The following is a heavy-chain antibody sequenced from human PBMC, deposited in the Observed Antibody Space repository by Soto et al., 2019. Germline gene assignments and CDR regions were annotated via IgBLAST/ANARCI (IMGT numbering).Heavy chain of an antibody. J-gene: IGHJ4*02. CDR1: GVTFSGSA. V-gene: IGHV3-73*01. D-gene: IGHD4-4*01. CDR3: TVTTMDYFDY. CDR2: IRSKANSYAT. Sequence: EVQLVESGGGLVQPGGSLKLSCAASGVTFSGSAMHWVRQASGKGREWVGRIRSKANSYATAYAASVKGRFTISRDDSKNTAYLKMNSLKTEDTDVYYCTVTTMDYFDYWGQGTLVTVSS.